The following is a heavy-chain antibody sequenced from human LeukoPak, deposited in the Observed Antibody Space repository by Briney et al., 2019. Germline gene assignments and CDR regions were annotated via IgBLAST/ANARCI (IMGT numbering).Heavy chain of an antibody. D-gene: IGHD4-17*01. CDR1: GGTFSSYA. Sequence: ASVKVPCKASGGTFSSYAISWVRQAPGQGLEWMGIINPSGGSTSYAQKFQGRVTMTRDTSTSTVYMELSSLRSEDTAVYYCARGVTTVTTGGFYFDYWGQGTLVTVSS. V-gene: IGHV1-46*01. J-gene: IGHJ4*02. CDR3: ARGVTTVTTGGFYFDY. CDR2: INPSGGST.